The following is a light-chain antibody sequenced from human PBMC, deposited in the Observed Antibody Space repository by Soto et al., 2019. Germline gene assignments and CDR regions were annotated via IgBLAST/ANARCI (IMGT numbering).Light chain of an antibody. V-gene: IGLV2-8*01. J-gene: IGLJ2*01. CDR2: EVT. Sequence: QSVLTQPPSASGSPGQSVTISCTGTSSDVGAYNYVSWYQQHPGKAPKLMIYEVTKRPSGVPDRFSGPKFGSTASLTVSGLQAEDEADYFCSSYAGSNNLLFGGGTKLTVL. CDR3: SSYAGSNNLL. CDR1: SSDVGAYNY.